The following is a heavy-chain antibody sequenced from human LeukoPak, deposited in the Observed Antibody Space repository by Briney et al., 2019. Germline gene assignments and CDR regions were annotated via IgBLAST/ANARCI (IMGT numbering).Heavy chain of an antibody. CDR2: INHSGST. V-gene: IGHV4-34*01. CDR1: GGSFSGYY. D-gene: IGHD5-24*01. CDR3: ARRRRWLQRFDY. Sequence: KTSETLSLTCAVYGGSFSGYYWSWIRQPPGKGLEWIGEINHSGSTNYNPSLKSRVTISVDTSKNQFSLKLSSVTAADTAVYYCARRRRWLQRFDYWGQGTLVTVSS. J-gene: IGHJ4*02.